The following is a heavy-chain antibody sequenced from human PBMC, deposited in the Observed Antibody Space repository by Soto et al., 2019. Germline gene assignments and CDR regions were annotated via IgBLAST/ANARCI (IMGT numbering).Heavy chain of an antibody. CDR1: GFTFSSYA. D-gene: IGHD3-3*01. CDR3: AKDQPTYYDFWSGYSNWFDP. Sequence: ESGGGLVQPGGSLRLSCAASGFTFSSYAMSWVRQAPGKGLEWVSAISGSGGSTYYADSVKGRFTISRDNSKNTLYLQMNSLRAEDTAVYYCAKDQPTYYDFWSGYSNWFDPWGQGTLVTVSS. V-gene: IGHV3-23*01. J-gene: IGHJ5*02. CDR2: ISGSGGST.